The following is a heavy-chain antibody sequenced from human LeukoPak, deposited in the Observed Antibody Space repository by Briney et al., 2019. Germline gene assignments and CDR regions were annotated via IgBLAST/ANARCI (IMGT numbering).Heavy chain of an antibody. CDR2: ISGSGGST. Sequence: GGSLRLSCAASGFTFSSYAMSWVRQAPGKGLEWVSAISGSGGSTYYADSVKGRFTISRDNSKNTLYLQMNSLRAEDTAVYYCAKGRYESSGFNWAAWGQGTLVTVSS. CDR1: GFTFSSYA. CDR3: AKGRYESSGFNWAA. J-gene: IGHJ4*02. D-gene: IGHD3-22*01. V-gene: IGHV3-23*01.